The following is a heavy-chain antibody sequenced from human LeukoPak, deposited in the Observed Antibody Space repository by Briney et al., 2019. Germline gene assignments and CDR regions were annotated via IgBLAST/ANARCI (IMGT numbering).Heavy chain of an antibody. Sequence: GESLRLSCAASGFTVSSYYMNWVRQAPGKELEWVSVIYTGGGRYYADSVRGRFTISRDTSKNMVFLQMNSLRVEDTAVYYCARDSSMLRGPLVIYYFDFWGQGTLVTVSS. J-gene: IGHJ4*02. D-gene: IGHD3-10*01. CDR3: ARDSSMLRGPLVIYYFDF. CDR1: GFTVSSYY. V-gene: IGHV3-53*01. CDR2: IYTGGGR.